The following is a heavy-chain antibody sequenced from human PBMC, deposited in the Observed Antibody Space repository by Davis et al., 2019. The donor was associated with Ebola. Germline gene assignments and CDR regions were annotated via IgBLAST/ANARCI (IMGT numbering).Heavy chain of an antibody. CDR3: AADRTGDEDYGMDV. J-gene: IGHJ6*02. D-gene: IGHD7-27*01. CDR2: IVVGSSNT. Sequence: SVKVSCKASGFTFTSSAMQWVRQARGQRLEWIGWIVVGSSNTNYAQKFQERVTITRDMSTSTAYMELSSLRSEDTAVYYCAADRTGDEDYGMDVWGQGTTVTVSS. V-gene: IGHV1-58*02. CDR1: GFTFTSSA.